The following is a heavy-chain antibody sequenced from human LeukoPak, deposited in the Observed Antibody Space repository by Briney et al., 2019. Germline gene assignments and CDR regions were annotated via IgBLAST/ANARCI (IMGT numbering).Heavy chain of an antibody. CDR3: TRDITLTRGGRSDY. CDR2: INCDGKTT. J-gene: IGHJ4*02. V-gene: IGHV3-74*01. CDR1: GFPFNSFW. D-gene: IGHD3-10*01. Sequence: GSLRLSCAASGFPFNSFWMYWVRQAPGKGLVWVSRINCDGKTTNYAYSVKGRFTITRDNAKNTLYLQMNSLRAEDTAVFYCTRDITLTRGGRSDYWGEGTLVTVSA.